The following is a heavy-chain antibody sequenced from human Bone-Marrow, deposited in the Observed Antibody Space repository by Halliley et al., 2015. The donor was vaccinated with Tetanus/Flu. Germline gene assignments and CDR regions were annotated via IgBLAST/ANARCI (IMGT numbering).Heavy chain of an antibody. J-gene: IGHJ3*02. Sequence: GLVKPSQTLSLTCAISGDSFSNNDAAWNWIRQSPSRGLEWLGRTYYRSKWYNDYAVSVKGRITIDPDTSKNQFSLQLNSVTPEDTAVYYCARGLRSALDIWGQGTMVTVSS. CDR1: GDSFSNNDAA. CDR2: TYYRSKWYN. CDR3: ARGLRSALDI. V-gene: IGHV6-1*01.